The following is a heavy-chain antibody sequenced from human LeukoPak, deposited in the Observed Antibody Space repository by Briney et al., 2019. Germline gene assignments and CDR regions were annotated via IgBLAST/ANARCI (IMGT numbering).Heavy chain of an antibody. D-gene: IGHD5-12*01. CDR3: AKQPNKGLWVATVDY. CDR1: GGSISSYY. Sequence: SETLSLTCTVSGGSISSYYWSWIRQPPGKGLEWIGYIYYSGSTNYNPSLKSRVTISVDTSKNQFSLKLSSVTAADTAVYYCAKQPNKGLWVATVDYWGQGTLVTVSS. J-gene: IGHJ4*02. CDR2: IYYSGST. V-gene: IGHV4-59*01.